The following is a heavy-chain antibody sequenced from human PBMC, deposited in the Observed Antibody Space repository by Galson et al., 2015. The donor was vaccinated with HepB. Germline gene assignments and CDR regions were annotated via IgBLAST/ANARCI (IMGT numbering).Heavy chain of an antibody. CDR3: ARKTPASCYHALHH. D-gene: IGHD2-15*01. V-gene: IGHV3-30*02. CDR1: GFTLSNYG. CDR2: IQYNGFTK. Sequence: SLRLSCAASGFTLSNYGMHWVRQAPGKGLEWVAYIQYNGFTKYYGDSVTGRFTISRDNSKNTLYLQMNSLRPEDTALYHCARKTPASCYHALHHGGQGTLFTVSS. J-gene: IGHJ1*01.